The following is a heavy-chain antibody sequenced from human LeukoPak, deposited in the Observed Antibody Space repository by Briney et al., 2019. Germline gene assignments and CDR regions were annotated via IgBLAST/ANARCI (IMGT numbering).Heavy chain of an antibody. CDR1: GGTFSSYA. D-gene: IGHD2-2*01. V-gene: IGHV1-69*04. CDR2: IIPILGIA. J-gene: IGHJ5*02. Sequence: GASVKVSCKASGGTFSSYAISWVGQAPGQGLEWMGRIIPILGIANYAQKFQGRVTITADKSTSTAYMELSSLRSEDTAVYYCARDVAGGVVVPAARQKNNWFDPWGQGTLVTISS. CDR3: ARDVAGGVVVPAARQKNNWFDP.